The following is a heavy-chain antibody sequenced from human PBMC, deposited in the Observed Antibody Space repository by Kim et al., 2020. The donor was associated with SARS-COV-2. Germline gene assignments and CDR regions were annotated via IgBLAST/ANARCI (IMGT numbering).Heavy chain of an antibody. CDR2: INPNSDGT. J-gene: IGHJ3*02. CDR1: GYTFTGYY. CDR3: ARDRGMGATTDAFDI. D-gene: IGHD1-26*01. V-gene: IGHV1-2*02. Sequence: ASVKVSCKASGYTFTGYYMHWVRQAPGQGLEWMGWINPNSDGTNYAQKFQGRVTMTRDTSISTAYMELSRLRSDDTAVYYCARDRGMGATTDAFDIWGQGTMVTVSS.